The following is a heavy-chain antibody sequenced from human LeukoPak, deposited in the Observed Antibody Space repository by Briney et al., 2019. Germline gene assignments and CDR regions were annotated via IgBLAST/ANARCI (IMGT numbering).Heavy chain of an antibody. J-gene: IGHJ4*02. Sequence: PGGSLRLSCAASGFTYRNFDTNRVRQAPGKGLECISYISSSRSTTHYADSVKSRFTISRDNAKNSMDLQMNSLRDEDTAVYYCASGVETSRGNDYWGQGTLVTVSS. D-gene: IGHD5-18*01. CDR3: ASGVETSRGNDY. V-gene: IGHV3-48*02. CDR1: GFTYRNFD. CDR2: ISSSRSTT.